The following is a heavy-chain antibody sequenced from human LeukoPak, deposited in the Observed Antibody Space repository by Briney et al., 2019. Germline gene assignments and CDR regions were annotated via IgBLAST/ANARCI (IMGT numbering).Heavy chain of an antibody. V-gene: IGHV5-10-1*01. J-gene: IGHJ4*02. CDR1: GYGFTSYW. CDR2: IDPSDSYT. D-gene: IGHD4-17*01. CDR3: ARRYYGDPDY. Sequence: GESLRISCQGSGYGFTSYWISWVRQMPGKGLEWMGRIDPSDSYTNYSPSFQGHVTISADKSISTAYLQWSSLKASDTAMYYCARRYYGDPDYWGQGTLVTVSS.